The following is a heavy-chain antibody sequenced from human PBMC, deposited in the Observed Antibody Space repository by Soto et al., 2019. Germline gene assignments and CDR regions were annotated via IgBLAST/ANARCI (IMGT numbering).Heavy chain of an antibody. J-gene: IGHJ4*02. CDR3: VRFNWPLFDY. Sequence: PSETQSPTSAFYGGSRIGSFWTWVRQFPGRGLEWIGEISHTGSAKYRSSLNGRVTISLDTSKNQFSLNLNSLTAADTAVYYCVRFNWPLFDYWGQGILVTVSS. CDR2: ISHTGSA. V-gene: IGHV4-34*01. CDR1: GGSRIGSF.